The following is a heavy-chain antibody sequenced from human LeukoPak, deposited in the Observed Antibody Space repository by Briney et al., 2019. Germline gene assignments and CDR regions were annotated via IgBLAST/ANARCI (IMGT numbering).Heavy chain of an antibody. J-gene: IGHJ6*03. CDR3: AKLFPGVMDV. CDR1: GFTFSSYS. Sequence: GGSLRLSCAVSGFTFSSYSMNWVRQAPGKGLEWVSSISSSSSYIYYADSVKGRFTISRDNAKNSLYLQMDSLRAEDTAVYYCAKLFPGVMDVWGKGTTVTISS. D-gene: IGHD2-8*01. CDR2: ISSSSSYI. V-gene: IGHV3-21*04.